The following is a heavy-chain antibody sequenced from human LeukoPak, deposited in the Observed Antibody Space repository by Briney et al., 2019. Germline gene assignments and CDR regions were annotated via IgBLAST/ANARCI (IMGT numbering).Heavy chain of an antibody. D-gene: IGHD3-10*01. CDR3: ARGPPSWFGELLDPQFDY. Sequence: KTSETLSLTCAVSGGSISSGGYSWSWIRQHPGKGLEWIGYIYYSGSTYYNPSLKSRVTISVDTSKNQFSLKLSSVTAADTAVYYCARGPPSWFGELLDPQFDYWGQGTLVTVSS. CDR1: GGSISSGGYS. CDR2: IYYSGST. V-gene: IGHV4-31*11. J-gene: IGHJ4*02.